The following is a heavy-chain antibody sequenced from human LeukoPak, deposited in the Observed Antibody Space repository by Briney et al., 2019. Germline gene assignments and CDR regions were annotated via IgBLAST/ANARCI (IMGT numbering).Heavy chain of an antibody. CDR1: GYTFTGYY. Sequence: GASVKVSCKASGYTFTGYYMHWVRQAPGQGLEWMGWINPHSGGTKYAQKFQGRVTMTRDTSISTAYMELSRLRSDDTAVYYCARVEEGRCFDYWGQGTLVTVSS. CDR2: INPHSGGT. CDR3: ARVEEGRCFDY. D-gene: IGHD4-17*01. V-gene: IGHV1-2*02. J-gene: IGHJ4*02.